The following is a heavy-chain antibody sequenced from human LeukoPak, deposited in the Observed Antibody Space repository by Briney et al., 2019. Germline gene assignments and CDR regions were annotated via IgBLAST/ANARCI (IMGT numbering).Heavy chain of an antibody. Sequence: PSETLSLTCTVAGGSISSSSYYWGWIRQPPVKGLEWIGSIFYSGSTYYNPSLKSRVPISVDTSKNQFSLKLSSVTAADTAVYYCASHHDSSGYGLAYWGQGTLVTVSS. CDR3: ASHHDSSGYGLAY. J-gene: IGHJ4*02. D-gene: IGHD3-22*01. CDR2: IFYSGST. V-gene: IGHV4-39*01. CDR1: GGSISSSSYY.